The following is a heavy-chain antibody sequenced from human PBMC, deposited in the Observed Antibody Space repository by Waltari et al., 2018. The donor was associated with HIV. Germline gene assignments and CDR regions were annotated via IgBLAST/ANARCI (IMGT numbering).Heavy chain of an antibody. CDR3: AKDKDLWGTYRGFYMDG. CDR2: ISWNSNYI. D-gene: IGHD3-16*02. Sequence: EVQLVESGGGLVQPGRSLRLSCVASGFNFDAHAMHWVRQVPEKGLEWVSGISWNSNYIGYADSVKGRFTISRDNAKNSLYLQMNSLRAEDTAFYYCAKDKDLWGTYRGFYMDGWGKGTTVIVSS. CDR1: GFNFDAHA. V-gene: IGHV3-9*01. J-gene: IGHJ6*03.